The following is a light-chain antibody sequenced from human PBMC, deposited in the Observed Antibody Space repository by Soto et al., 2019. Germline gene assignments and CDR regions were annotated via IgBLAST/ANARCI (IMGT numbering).Light chain of an antibody. CDR2: AAS. CDR1: QSISSY. CDR3: QNYYRYSEG. J-gene: IGKJ1*01. V-gene: IGKV1-39*01. Sequence: DIHMTQSPSSLSASVGDRVTITCRSSQSISSYLNWYQHKPGKAPKLLIYAASSLQSWVPSRFSGSGYGTDFTLTISIMQPDGFATCSCQNYYRYSEGFGQGTKV.